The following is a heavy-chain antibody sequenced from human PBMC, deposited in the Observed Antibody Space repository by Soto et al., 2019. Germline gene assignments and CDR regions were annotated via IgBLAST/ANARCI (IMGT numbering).Heavy chain of an antibody. CDR3: ARDPPYYDILTSDYYYYGMDV. CDR2: IWYDGSNK. J-gene: IGHJ6*02. V-gene: IGHV3-33*01. CDR1: GFTFSSYG. D-gene: IGHD3-9*01. Sequence: GGSLRLSCAASGFTFSSYGMHWVRQAPGKGLEWVAVIWYDGSNKYYADSVKGRFTISRDNSKNTLYLQMNSLRAEDTAVYYCARDPPYYDILTSDYYYYGMDVWGQGTTVTVSS.